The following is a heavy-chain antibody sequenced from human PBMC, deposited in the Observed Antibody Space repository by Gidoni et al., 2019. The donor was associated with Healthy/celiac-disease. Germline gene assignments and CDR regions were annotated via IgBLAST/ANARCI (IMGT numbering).Heavy chain of an antibody. J-gene: IGHJ3*02. CDR3: ARLRFDAFDI. V-gene: IGHV4-34*01. CDR2: FNHSGST. Sequence: QVQLQQWGAGLLKPSETLSLTCAVLGGSFSGYYWSWIRQPPGKGLVWIGEFNHSGSTNYNPSLKSRVTISVDTSKNQFSLKLSAVTAADTAVYYCARLRFDAFDIWGQGTMVTVSS. D-gene: IGHD5-12*01. CDR1: GGSFSGYY.